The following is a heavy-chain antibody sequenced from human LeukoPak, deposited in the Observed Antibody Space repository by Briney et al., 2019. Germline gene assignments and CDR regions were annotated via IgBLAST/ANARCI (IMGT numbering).Heavy chain of an antibody. CDR3: AKVFSIVGATTFDY. V-gene: IGHV3-23*01. CDR1: GFTFSSYA. CDR2: ISGSGGST. J-gene: IGHJ4*02. Sequence: GGSLRLSCAASGFTFSSYAMSWVRQAPGKGLEWVSAISGSGGSTYYADSAKGRFTISRDNSKNTLYLQMNSLRAEDTAVYYCAKVFSIVGATTFDYWGQGTLVTVSS. D-gene: IGHD1-26*01.